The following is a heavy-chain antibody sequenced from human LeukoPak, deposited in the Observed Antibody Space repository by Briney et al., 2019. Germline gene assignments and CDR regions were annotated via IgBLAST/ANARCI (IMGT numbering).Heavy chain of an antibody. Sequence: GESLKISCKGSGYSFTSYWIGWVRQMPGKGLEWLGIIYPGDSDTRYSPSFQGQVTISADKSISTAYLQWSSLKASDTAMYYCARHTYCSGGSCPSDYWGQGTLVTVSS. CDR3: ARHTYCSGGSCPSDY. CDR2: IYPGDSDT. J-gene: IGHJ4*02. D-gene: IGHD2-15*01. V-gene: IGHV5-51*01. CDR1: GYSFTSYW.